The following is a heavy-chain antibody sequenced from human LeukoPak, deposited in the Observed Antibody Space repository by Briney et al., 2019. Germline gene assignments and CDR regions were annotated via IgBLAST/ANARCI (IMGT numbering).Heavy chain of an antibody. CDR2: ISGSGGST. CDR1: GFTFSSYG. J-gene: IGHJ4*02. CDR3: ARGVWFGESLDY. Sequence: PGGSLRLSCAASGFTFSSYGMSWVRQAPGKGLEWVSAISGSGGSTYYADSVKGRYTISRDNSKNTLYLQMNSLRAEDTAVYYCARGVWFGESLDYWGQGTLVTVSS. D-gene: IGHD3-10*01. V-gene: IGHV3-23*01.